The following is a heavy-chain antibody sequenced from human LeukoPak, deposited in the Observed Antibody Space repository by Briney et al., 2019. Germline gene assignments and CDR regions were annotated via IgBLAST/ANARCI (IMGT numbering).Heavy chain of an antibody. V-gene: IGHV4-59*12. J-gene: IGHJ4*02. CDR2: IYYSGST. CDR3: AGGRYNWNDVGTLGIDY. CDR1: GGSMSSYY. Sequence: KSSETLSLTCTVSGGSMSSYYWTWMRQPPGKGLEWIGYIYYSGSTYYNPSLKSRVTISVDTSKNQFSLKLSSVTAADTAVYYCAGGRYNWNDVGTLGIDYWGQGTLVTVSS. D-gene: IGHD1-20*01.